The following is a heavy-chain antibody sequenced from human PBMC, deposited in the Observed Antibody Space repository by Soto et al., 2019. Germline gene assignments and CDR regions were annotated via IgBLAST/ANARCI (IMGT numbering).Heavy chain of an antibody. V-gene: IGHV1-2*04. CDR1: GYTFTGYY. J-gene: IGHJ4*02. CDR2: INPNSGGT. D-gene: IGHD2-21*02. Sequence: ASVKVSCKASGYTFTGYYMHWVRQAPGQGLEWMGWINPNSGGTNYAQKFQGWVTMTTDTSTSTAYMELRSLRSDDTAVYYCARDTIAYCGGDCYSVEDYWGQGTLVTVSS. CDR3: ARDTIAYCGGDCYSVEDY.